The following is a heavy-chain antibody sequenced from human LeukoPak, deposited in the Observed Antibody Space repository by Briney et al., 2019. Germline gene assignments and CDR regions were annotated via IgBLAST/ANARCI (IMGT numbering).Heavy chain of an antibody. CDR3: ASMHYDSSGYYYFDY. Sequence: SETLSLTCAVYGGSFSGHYWSWIRQPPGKGLEWIGEINHSGSTNYNPSLKSRVTISVDTSKNQFSLKLSSVTAADTAVYYCASMHYDSSGYYYFDYWGQGTLVTVSS. V-gene: IGHV4-34*01. D-gene: IGHD3-22*01. CDR1: GGSFSGHY. J-gene: IGHJ4*02. CDR2: INHSGST.